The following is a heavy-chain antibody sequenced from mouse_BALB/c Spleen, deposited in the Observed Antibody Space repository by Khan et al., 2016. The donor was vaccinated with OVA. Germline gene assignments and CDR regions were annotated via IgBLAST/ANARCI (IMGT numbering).Heavy chain of an antibody. Sequence: QVQLKQSGPGLVAPSQSLSITCTVSGFSLTSYCVHWFRQPLGKGLVWLVVIWAGGSTNYNSAPMSRLSISKDNSKSQVFLKMNSLQTDDTAMYYCARLEDIWGQGTTLTVSS. CDR3: ARLEDI. V-gene: IGHV2-9*02. J-gene: IGHJ2*01. D-gene: IGHD1-3*01. CDR1: GFSLTSYC. CDR2: IWAGGST.